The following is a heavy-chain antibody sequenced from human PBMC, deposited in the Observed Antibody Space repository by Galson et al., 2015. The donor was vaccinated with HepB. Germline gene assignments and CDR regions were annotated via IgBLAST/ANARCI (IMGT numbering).Heavy chain of an antibody. J-gene: IGHJ5*02. Sequence: SLRLSCAASGFTVINNYMNWVRQAPGKGLEWVSVFYSDGATYYADSVKGRFTISRDNSKNTLYLQMNSLRAEDTAVYYCARGDDVDVWGAYRLGWFDPWGPGTLVAVSS. V-gene: IGHV3-66*01. D-gene: IGHD3-16*02. CDR1: GFTVINNY. CDR2: FYSDGAT. CDR3: ARGDDVDVWGAYRLGWFDP.